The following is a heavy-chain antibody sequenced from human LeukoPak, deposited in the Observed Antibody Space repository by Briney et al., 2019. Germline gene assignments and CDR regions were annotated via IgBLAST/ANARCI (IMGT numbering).Heavy chain of an antibody. V-gene: IGHV3-30*04. CDR1: GFTFSAYA. J-gene: IGHJ4*02. D-gene: IGHD2-2*01. Sequence: GMSLRLSCVASGFTFSAYAMHWVRQAPGKGLEWVAVISHDGRNKYYADSVKGRFTFSRDNSKSTVYLQMNSLTTEDTAVYYCARDRAVVVAAAMAHWGQGTFVTVSS. CDR2: ISHDGRNK. CDR3: ARDRAVVVAAAMAH.